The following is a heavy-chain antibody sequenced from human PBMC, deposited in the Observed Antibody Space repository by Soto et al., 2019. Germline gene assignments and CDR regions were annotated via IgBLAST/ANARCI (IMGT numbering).Heavy chain of an antibody. Sequence: PSETLSLTCSVSSGSINSSSHYWGWVRQPPGKGLEWIGSIYYSGSSYYNPSLKSRVTISIDTSKNQFSLKLTSVTAADAAVYYCARGSTEYPVSPDSPYHRYHGLDVWGQGTTVTVSS. D-gene: IGHD6-6*01. CDR3: ARGSTEYPVSPDSPYHRYHGLDV. CDR1: SGSINSSSHY. J-gene: IGHJ6*02. CDR2: IYYSGSS. V-gene: IGHV4-39*01.